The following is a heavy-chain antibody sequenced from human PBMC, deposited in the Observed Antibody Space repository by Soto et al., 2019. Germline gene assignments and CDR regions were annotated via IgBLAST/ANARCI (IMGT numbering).Heavy chain of an antibody. CDR3: VKSRGGNNFDFFD. D-gene: IGHD5-12*01. CDR1: GFTFSSYA. V-gene: IGHV3-64D*06. J-gene: IGHJ4*02. CDR2: VRGNGDPP. Sequence: GGSLRLSCSASGFTFSSYAMHWVRQAPGKGLEYVSGVRGNGDPPFYADSVKGRFTISGDNSKNTLYLQMSSLSADDTAVYYCVKSRGGNNFDFFDWGQGALVTVSS.